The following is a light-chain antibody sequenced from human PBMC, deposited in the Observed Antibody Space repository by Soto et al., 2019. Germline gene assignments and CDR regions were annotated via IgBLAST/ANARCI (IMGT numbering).Light chain of an antibody. CDR3: QQSYTSPWT. CDR2: GAS. Sequence: DIQMTQSPSSLSASVGDRVTITCRASQSIATYLNWYQQKAGKAPQLLIYGASRLHGGVPSRFSGRGSRTDFTLTSTSLQAEDFAIYYCQQSYTSPWTFGQGTKVEL. J-gene: IGKJ1*01. CDR1: QSIATY. V-gene: IGKV1-39*01.